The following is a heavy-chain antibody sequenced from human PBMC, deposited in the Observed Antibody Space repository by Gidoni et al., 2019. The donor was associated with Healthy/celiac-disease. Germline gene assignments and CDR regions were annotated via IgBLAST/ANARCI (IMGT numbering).Heavy chain of an antibody. V-gene: IGHV4-39*01. CDR2: IYYSGST. CDR3: ARSRSYNWNPNWFDP. J-gene: IGHJ5*02. D-gene: IGHD1-1*01. Sequence: QLQLQESGPGLVKPSETLSLTCTVSGGSISSSSYYWGWIRQPRGKGLEWIGSIYYSGSTYYNPSLKSRVTISVDTSKNQFSLKLSSVTAADTAVYYCARSRSYNWNPNWFDPWGQGTLVTVSS. CDR1: GGSISSSSYY.